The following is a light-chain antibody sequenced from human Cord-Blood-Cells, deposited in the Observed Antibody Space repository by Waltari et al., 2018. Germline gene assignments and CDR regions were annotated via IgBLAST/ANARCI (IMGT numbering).Light chain of an antibody. V-gene: IGKV1-39*01. J-gene: IGKJ1*01. CDR2: AAS. CDR1: QSICSY. CDR3: QQSYSTPWT. Sequence: IQMTQSPSSLSASVGETVTITCRASQSICSYLNWYQQKPGKAPKLLIHAASSLQSGVPARFSGSGSGTEFTLTISSLQPEDFATDYCQQSYSTPWTFGQGTKVEIK.